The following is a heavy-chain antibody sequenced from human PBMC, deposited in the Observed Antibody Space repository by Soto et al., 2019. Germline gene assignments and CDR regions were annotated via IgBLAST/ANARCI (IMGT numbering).Heavy chain of an antibody. V-gene: IGHV4-59*08. J-gene: IGHJ3*02. CDR2: IYYSGST. CDR1: GGSISSYY. CDR3: ARRMTMVRGVQDAFDI. D-gene: IGHD3-10*01. Sequence: QVQLQESGPGLVKPSETLSLTCTVSGGSISSYYWSWIRQPPGKGLEWIGYIYYSGSTNYNPSLKSRVTIAVDTSKNKFSLKLSSVTAADTAVYYCARRMTMVRGVQDAFDIWGQGTMVTVSS.